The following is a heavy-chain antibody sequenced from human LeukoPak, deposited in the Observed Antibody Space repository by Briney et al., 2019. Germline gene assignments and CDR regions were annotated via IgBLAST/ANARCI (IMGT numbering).Heavy chain of an antibody. CDR3: ARDRGGKAFDY. J-gene: IGHJ4*02. CDR1: GYSISSGYY. V-gene: IGHV4-38-2*02. Sequence: SETLSLTCTVSGYSISSGYYWGWIRQPPGKGLEWIGSIYHSGSTYYNPSLKSRVTISVDTSKNQFSLKLSSVTAADTAAYYCARDRGGKAFDYWGQGTLVTVSS. CDR2: IYHSGST. D-gene: IGHD3-10*01.